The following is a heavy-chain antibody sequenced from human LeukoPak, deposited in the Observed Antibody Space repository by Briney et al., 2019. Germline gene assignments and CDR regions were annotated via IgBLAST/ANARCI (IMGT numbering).Heavy chain of an antibody. CDR1: GGSISSGDYY. V-gene: IGHV4-30-4*01. CDR2: IYYSGST. CDR3: ARFSGYDSSVDY. Sequence: SQTLSLTCTVSGGSISSGDYYWSWIRQPPGKGLEWIGYIYYSGSTYYNPSLKSRVTISVDTSKNQFSLKVSSVTAADTAVYYCARFSGYDSSVDYWGQGTLVTVSS. J-gene: IGHJ4*02. D-gene: IGHD5-12*01.